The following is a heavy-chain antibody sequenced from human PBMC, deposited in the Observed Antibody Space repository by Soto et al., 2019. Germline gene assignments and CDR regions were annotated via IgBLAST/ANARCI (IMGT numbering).Heavy chain of an antibody. CDR3: ARSRNGAVPDSINF. D-gene: IGHD2-8*01. V-gene: IGHV3-30-3*01. CDR2: ISRDGSSK. J-gene: IGHJ4*02. Sequence: GGSLRLSCAASGFTFSRYAIHWVRQAPGEGLEWVAVISRDGSSKYYGDSVKGRFTVSRDNSNNTLYLSMTSLRPDDTAVFYCARSRNGAVPDSINFWGQGTLVTVSS. CDR1: GFTFSRYA.